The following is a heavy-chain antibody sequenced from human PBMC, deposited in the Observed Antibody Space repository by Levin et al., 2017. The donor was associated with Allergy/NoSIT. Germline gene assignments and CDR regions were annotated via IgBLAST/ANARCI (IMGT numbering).Heavy chain of an antibody. V-gene: IGHV4-39*07. CDR3: ARERIHYGRLPYYFDY. CDR2: IYYSGST. J-gene: IGHJ4*02. CDR1: GGSISSSSYY. Sequence: SETLSLTCTVSGGSISSSSYYWGWIRQPPGKGLEWIGSIYYSGSTYYNPSLKSRVTISVDTSKNQFSLKLSSVTAADTAVYYGARERIHYGRLPYYFDYWGQGTLVTVSS. D-gene: IGHD3-10*01.